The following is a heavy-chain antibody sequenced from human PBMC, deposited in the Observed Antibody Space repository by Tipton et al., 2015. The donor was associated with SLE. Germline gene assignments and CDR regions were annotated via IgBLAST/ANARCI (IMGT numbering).Heavy chain of an antibody. CDR1: GDSITSGMFY. CDR2: VSSSGFT. D-gene: IGHD2-21*01. CDR3: ARRRFQSASDY. V-gene: IGHV4-61*02. Sequence: LRLSCTVSGDSITSGMFYWSWIRQPAGKGLEWIGRVSSSGFTNYNPSLKSRVTISVDTSMNQFSLKLNSVTAADTAVYYCARRRFQSASDYWGQGTLVSVSS. J-gene: IGHJ4*02.